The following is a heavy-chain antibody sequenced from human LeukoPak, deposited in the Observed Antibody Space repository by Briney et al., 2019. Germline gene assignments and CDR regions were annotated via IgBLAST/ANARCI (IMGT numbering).Heavy chain of an antibody. V-gene: IGHV4-39*01. D-gene: IGHD3-10*01. CDR1: GCSIISSCYY. CDR3: AGLYSGTRPPDY. Sequence: SETLSLTCTVSGCSIISSCYYWGWIRQPPGKGLEWIGSIYYSGNTYYNPSLKSRVTISIDTSKNQLSVKLSSVTAADTAVYYCAGLYSGTRPPDYWGQGTLVTVSS. J-gene: IGHJ4*02. CDR2: IYYSGNT.